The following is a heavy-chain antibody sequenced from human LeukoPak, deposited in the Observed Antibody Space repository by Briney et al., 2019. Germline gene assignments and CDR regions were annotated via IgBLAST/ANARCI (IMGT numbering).Heavy chain of an antibody. CDR2: IIPIFGTA. V-gene: IGHV1-69*05. Sequence: SVKVSCKASGGTFSSYAISWVRQAPGQGLEWMGGIIPIFGTANYAQKLQGRVTMTTDTSTSTAYMELRSLRSDDTAVYYCAREGIAAAGFRFDPWGQGTLVTVSS. CDR1: GGTFSSYA. CDR3: AREGIAAAGFRFDP. D-gene: IGHD6-13*01. J-gene: IGHJ5*02.